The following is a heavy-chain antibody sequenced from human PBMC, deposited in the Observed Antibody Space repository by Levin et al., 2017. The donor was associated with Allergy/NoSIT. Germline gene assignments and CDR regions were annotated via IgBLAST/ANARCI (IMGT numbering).Heavy chain of an antibody. CDR3: AKVGFGSSWSQHLDY. Sequence: GESLKISCAASGFTFSSYGMHWVRQAPGKGLEWVAVISYDGSNKYYADSVKGRFTISRDNSKNTLYLQMNSLRAEDTAVYYCAKVGFGSSWSQHLDYWGQGTLVTVSS. CDR2: ISYDGSNK. J-gene: IGHJ4*02. CDR1: GFTFSSYG. V-gene: IGHV3-30*18. D-gene: IGHD6-13*01.